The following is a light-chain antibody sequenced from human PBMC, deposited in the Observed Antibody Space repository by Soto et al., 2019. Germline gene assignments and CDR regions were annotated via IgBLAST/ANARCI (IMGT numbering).Light chain of an antibody. CDR3: AAWDDSLSGYV. CDR1: SSNIGSNT. Sequence: QSVLTQPPSASGTPEQRVTISCSGSSSNIGSNTVNWYQQLPGTAPKLLIHANNQRPSGVPDRFSGSKSGTSASLAISWLQSEEADYYCAAWDDSLSGYVFGTGTKVTVL. V-gene: IGLV1-44*01. CDR2: ANN. J-gene: IGLJ1*01.